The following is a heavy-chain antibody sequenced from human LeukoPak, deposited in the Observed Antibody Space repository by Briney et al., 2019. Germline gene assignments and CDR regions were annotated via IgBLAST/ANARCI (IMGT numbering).Heavy chain of an antibody. Sequence: GGSLRLSCAASGFTFRDHYMDWVRQAPGKGLEWVGRSRNKVISYITQYAASVKGRFTISRDDSKNSLYLQMNSLKTEDTAVYYCARPSSPYSEADYWGQGTLVTVSS. D-gene: IGHD4-11*01. V-gene: IGHV3-72*01. J-gene: IGHJ4*02. CDR1: GFTFRDHY. CDR3: ARPSSPYSEADY. CDR2: SRNKVISYIT.